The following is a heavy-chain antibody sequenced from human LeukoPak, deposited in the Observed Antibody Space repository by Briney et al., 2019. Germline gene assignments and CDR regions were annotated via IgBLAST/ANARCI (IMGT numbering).Heavy chain of an antibody. J-gene: IGHJ4*02. V-gene: IGHV4-34*01. Sequence: SETLSLTCAVYGGSFSGYYWSWIRQPPGKGLEWIGEINHSGSTNYNPSLKSRVTISVDTSKNQFSLKLSSVTAADTAVYYCARSSMGCSGGSCYSIDYWGQGTLVTVSS. CDR3: ARSSMGCSGGSCYSIDY. CDR2: INHSGST. CDR1: GGSFSGYY. D-gene: IGHD2-15*01.